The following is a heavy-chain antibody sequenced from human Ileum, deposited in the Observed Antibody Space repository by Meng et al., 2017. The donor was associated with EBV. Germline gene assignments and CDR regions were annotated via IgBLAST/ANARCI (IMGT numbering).Heavy chain of an antibody. CDR1: GYIFNNDG. CDR3: ARDLPGGTKGTWLDL. CDR2: ISAYNGNT. V-gene: IGHV1-18*01. Sequence: QVQLGQSGAEVKKPGASVKVSCKASGYIFNNDGVSWVRQAPGQGPEWMGWISAYNGNTNYAQNFQGRFTMTTDTSTSTAYMELRSLRSDDTAVYYCARDLPGGTKGTWLDLWGQGTLVTVSS. J-gene: IGHJ5*02. D-gene: IGHD1-14*01.